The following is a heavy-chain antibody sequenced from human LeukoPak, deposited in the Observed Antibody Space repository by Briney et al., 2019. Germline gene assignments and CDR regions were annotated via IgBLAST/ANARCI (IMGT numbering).Heavy chain of an antibody. CDR1: GFTFSSYW. CDR3: AREGTALFYGMDV. J-gene: IGHJ6*02. V-gene: IGHV3-7*01. Sequence: GGSLRLSCAASGFTFSSYWMSWVRQAPGKGLEWVANIKQDGSEKCYVDSVKGRFTISRDNAKNSLYLQMNSLRAEDTAVYYCAREGTALFYGMDVWGQGTTVTVSS. D-gene: IGHD5-18*01. CDR2: IKQDGSEK.